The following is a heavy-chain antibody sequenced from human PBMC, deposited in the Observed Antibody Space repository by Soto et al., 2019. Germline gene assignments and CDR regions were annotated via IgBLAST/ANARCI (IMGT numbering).Heavy chain of an antibody. Sequence: GGSLRLSCAASGFTFSSYSMNWVRQAPGKGLEWVSSISSSSSYIYYADSVKGRFTISRDNAKNSLYLQMNSLRAEDTAVYYCARESLLWFGELLYYYYGMDVWGQGTTVTVSS. D-gene: IGHD3-10*01. CDR2: ISSSSSYI. J-gene: IGHJ6*02. V-gene: IGHV3-21*01. CDR3: ARESLLWFGELLYYYYGMDV. CDR1: GFTFSSYS.